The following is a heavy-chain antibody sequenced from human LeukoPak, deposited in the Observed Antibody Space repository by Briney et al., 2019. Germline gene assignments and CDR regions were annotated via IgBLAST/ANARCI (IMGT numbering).Heavy chain of an antibody. CDR3: ARAPDGVIEYFQY. Sequence: GSLRLSCAASGFTFSNHAMSWVRQPPGKGLEWIGEISHSGSTKYNPSLKSRVTMSIDKSKNQFSLNLRFVTAADTAVYYCARAPDGVIEYFQYWGQGTVVTVSS. CDR1: GFTFSNHAM. J-gene: IGHJ1*01. CDR2: ISHSGST. D-gene: IGHD2-21*01. V-gene: IGHV4-4*02.